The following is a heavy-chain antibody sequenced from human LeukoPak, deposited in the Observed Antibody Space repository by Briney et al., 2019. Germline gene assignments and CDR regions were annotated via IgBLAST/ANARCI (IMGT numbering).Heavy chain of an antibody. CDR2: INHSGST. CDR1: GGSFSGYY. CDR3: ARGEIDYYGSGSYWSPIDY. J-gene: IGHJ4*02. D-gene: IGHD3-10*01. Sequence: SETLSLTCAVYGGSFSGYYWSWIRQPPGKGLEWIGEINHSGSTNYNPSLKSRVTISVDRSKNQFSLKLSSVTAADTAVYYCARGEIDYYGSGSYWSPIDYWGQGTLVTVSS. V-gene: IGHV4-34*01.